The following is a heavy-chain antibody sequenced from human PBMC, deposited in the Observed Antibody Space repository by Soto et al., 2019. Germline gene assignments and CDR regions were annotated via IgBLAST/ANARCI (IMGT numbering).Heavy chain of an antibody. CDR1: GYTFTSYG. J-gene: IGHJ4*02. D-gene: IGHD3-9*01. CDR2: TSAYNGNT. Sequence: QVQLVQSGAEVKKPGASVKVSCKASGYTFTSYGISWVRQAPGQGLEWMGWTSAYNGNTNYAQKLQGRVTMTTDTPTSTAYMELRSLRSDDTAVYYCARSAYYDILTGYYNVMGYWGQGTLVTVSS. V-gene: IGHV1-18*01. CDR3: ARSAYYDILTGYYNVMGY.